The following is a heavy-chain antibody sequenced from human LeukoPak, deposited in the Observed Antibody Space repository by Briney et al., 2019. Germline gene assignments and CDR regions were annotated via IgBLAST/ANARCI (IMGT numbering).Heavy chain of an antibody. CDR2: MSPNSGNT. CDR3: ARDHELGYCSSTSCRRYYYYYYGMDV. D-gene: IGHD2-2*01. J-gene: IGHJ6*02. V-gene: IGHV1-8*01. Sequence: ASVKVSCKASGYTFTSYDINWVRQATGQGLEWMGWMSPNSGNTGYAQKFQGRVTMTRNTSISTAYMELSSLRSEDTAVYYCARDHELGYCSSTSCRRYYYYYYGMDVWGQGTTVTVSS. CDR1: GYTFTSYD.